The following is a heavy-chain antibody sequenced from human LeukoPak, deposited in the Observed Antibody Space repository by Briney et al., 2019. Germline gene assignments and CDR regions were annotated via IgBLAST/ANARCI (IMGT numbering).Heavy chain of an antibody. D-gene: IGHD6-19*01. CDR1: GGSISSYY. CDR3: ARGNRYSSGWYEDY. CDR2: IYYSGST. Sequence: PSETLSLTCTVSGGSISSYYWSWIRQPPGKGLEWIGYIYYSGSTNYNPSPKSRVTISVDTSKNQFSLKLSSVTAADTAVYYCARGNRYSSGWYEDYWGQGTLVTVSS. V-gene: IGHV4-59*01. J-gene: IGHJ4*02.